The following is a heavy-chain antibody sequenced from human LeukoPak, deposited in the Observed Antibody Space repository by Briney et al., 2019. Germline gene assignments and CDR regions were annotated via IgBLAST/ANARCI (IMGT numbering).Heavy chain of an antibody. D-gene: IGHD1-26*01. CDR1: GGSISSYY. CDR2: IYYSGST. CDR3: ARIPREDVALPFDY. J-gene: IGHJ4*01. Sequence: SETLSLTCTVSGGSISSYYWSWIRQPPGKGLEWIGYIYYSGSTNYNPSLKSRVTISVDTSKNQFSLKLSSVTAADTAVYYCARIPREDVALPFDYWGQGTLVTVSS. V-gene: IGHV4-59*08.